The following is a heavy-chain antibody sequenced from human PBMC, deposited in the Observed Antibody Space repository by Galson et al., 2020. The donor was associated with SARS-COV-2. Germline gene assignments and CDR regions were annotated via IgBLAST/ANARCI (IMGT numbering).Heavy chain of an antibody. CDR2: ISYDGSNQ. V-gene: IGHV3-30-3*01. D-gene: IGHD3-22*01. J-gene: IGHJ4*02. Sequence: GESLKISCAVSGFTFSTFAMHWVRQAPGKGLEWVAIISYDGSNQYYADSVKGRFTISRDTPKNTLYLQMNSLRADDTAVYYCARDRYLYDSSSQYLDSWGQGTLVTVFS. CDR3: ARDRYLYDSSSQYLDS. CDR1: GFTFSTFA.